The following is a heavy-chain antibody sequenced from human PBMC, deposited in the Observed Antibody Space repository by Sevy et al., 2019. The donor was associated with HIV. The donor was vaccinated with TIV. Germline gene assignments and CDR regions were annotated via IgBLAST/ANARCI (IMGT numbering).Heavy chain of an antibody. CDR3: ARGRSAVATYYTWSTVAGYYFDY. CDR1: GDSISSGANY. CDR2: IHYSGIT. J-gene: IGHJ4*02. V-gene: IGHV4-31*03. D-gene: IGHD6-19*01. Sequence: SETLSLTCTVSGDSISSGANYWGWIRQHPVKGLEWIGYIHYSGITYDNPSLKSRITMSVDTSKNQFSLKLRSVTAADTAVYYCARGRSAVATYYTWSTVAGYYFDYWGQGTLVTVSS.